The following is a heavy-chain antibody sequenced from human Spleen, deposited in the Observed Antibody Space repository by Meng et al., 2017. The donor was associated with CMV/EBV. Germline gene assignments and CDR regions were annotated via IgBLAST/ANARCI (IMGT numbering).Heavy chain of an antibody. Sequence: VYGWSFSGSYWSWLRQPPGKGLEWIGEINHSGSTNYDPSLKSRVTISVDTSKNQFSLKLSSVTAADTAVYYCARGPSNWGWLSAFDIWGQGTMVTVSS. CDR3: ARGPSNWGWLSAFDI. CDR1: GWSFSGSY. V-gene: IGHV4-34*01. CDR2: INHSGST. J-gene: IGHJ3*02. D-gene: IGHD7-27*01.